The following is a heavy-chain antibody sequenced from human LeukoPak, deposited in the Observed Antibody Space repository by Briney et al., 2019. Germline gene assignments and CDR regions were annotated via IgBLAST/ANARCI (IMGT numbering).Heavy chain of an antibody. D-gene: IGHD3-3*01. J-gene: IGHJ4*02. CDR1: GYTFTGYY. CDR3: ARGTSRYDFWSGYSSY. CDR2: INPNSGGT. Sequence: AASVKVSCKASGYTFTGYYMHWVRQAPGQGLEWMGWINPNSGGTNYAQKFQGRVTMTRDTSISTAYMELSRLRSDDTAVYYCARGTSRYDFWSGYSSYWGQGTLVTVSS. V-gene: IGHV1-2*02.